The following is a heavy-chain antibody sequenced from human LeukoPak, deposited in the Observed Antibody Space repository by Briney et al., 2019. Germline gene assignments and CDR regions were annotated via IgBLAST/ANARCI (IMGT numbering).Heavy chain of an antibody. CDR2: LSSSDGAV. V-gene: IGHV3-11*01. CDR3: ARTSAWAYYFDY. D-gene: IGHD6-19*01. J-gene: IGHJ4*02. Sequence: GGSLRLSCTASGFTFSDFYMTWIRQAPGNGLEWLSCLSSSDGAVYYADSVTGRFPITRDNAKNTLYLQMNSLRADDTALYYCARTSAWAYYFDYWGQGTLVTVSS. CDR1: GFTFSDFY.